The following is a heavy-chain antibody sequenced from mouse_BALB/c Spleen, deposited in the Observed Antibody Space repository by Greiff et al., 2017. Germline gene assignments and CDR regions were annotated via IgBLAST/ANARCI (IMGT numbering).Heavy chain of an antibody. J-gene: IGHJ3*01. CDR1: GFTFSSYA. V-gene: IGHV5-4*02. Sequence: EVKLVESGGGLVKPGGSLKLSCAASGFTFSSYAMYWVRQTPEKRLEWVATISDGGSYTYYPDSVKGRFTISRDNAKNNLYLQMSSLKSEDTAMYYCARDAWFAYWGQGTLVTVSA. CDR3: ARDAWFAY. CDR2: ISDGGSYT.